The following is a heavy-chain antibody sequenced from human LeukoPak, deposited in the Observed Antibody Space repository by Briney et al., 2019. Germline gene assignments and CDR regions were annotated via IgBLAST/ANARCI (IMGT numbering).Heavy chain of an antibody. CDR2: ISGSGGSP. CDR1: GFTFSSYA. Sequence: PGGSLRLSCAASGFTFSSYAMSWVRQAPGKGLEWVSAISGSGGSPYYADSVKGRFTISRDNSKNTLYLQMNSLRAEDTAVYYCAKYRMVRGVITKGPFDYWGQGTLVNVSS. CDR3: AKYRMVRGVITKGPFDY. D-gene: IGHD3-10*01. V-gene: IGHV3-23*01. J-gene: IGHJ4*02.